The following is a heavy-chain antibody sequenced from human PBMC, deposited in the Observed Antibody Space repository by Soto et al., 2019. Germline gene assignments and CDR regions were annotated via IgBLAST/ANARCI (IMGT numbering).Heavy chain of an antibody. D-gene: IGHD3-10*01. CDR2: IYYSGST. CDR3: ARDPITMVRGVMGAFDY. J-gene: IGHJ4*02. V-gene: IGHV4-31*03. Sequence: SETLSLTCTVSGGSISSGGYYCSWIRQHPGKGLEWIGYIYYSGSTYYNPSLKSRVTISVDTSKNQFSLKLSSVTAADTAVYYCARDPITMVRGVMGAFDYWGQGTLVTVSS. CDR1: GGSISSGGYY.